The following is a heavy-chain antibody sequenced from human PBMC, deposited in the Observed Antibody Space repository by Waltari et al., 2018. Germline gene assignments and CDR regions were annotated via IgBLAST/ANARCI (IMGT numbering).Heavy chain of an antibody. CDR3: ARHWKKSGYRFDP. D-gene: IGHD5-12*01. J-gene: IGHJ5*02. V-gene: IGHV4-39*01. Sequence: QLQLQESGPGLVKPSETLSLTCTVSGGSISSSSYYWGWIRQSPGTGLEWIGSIYYSGSTYYNPTLKSRVTISGDTSKTQCSLKLSSVTAADTAVYYCARHWKKSGYRFDPWGQGTLVTVSS. CDR1: GGSISSSSYY. CDR2: IYYSGST.